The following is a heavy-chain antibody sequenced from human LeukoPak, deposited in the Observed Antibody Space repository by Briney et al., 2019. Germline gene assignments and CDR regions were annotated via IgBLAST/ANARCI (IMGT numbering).Heavy chain of an antibody. V-gene: IGHV3-9*01. CDR3: AKGRGSYYSPHFDY. D-gene: IGHD1-26*01. Sequence: GRSLRLSCAASGFTFDDYAMHWVRQAPGKGLEWVSGISWNSGSIGYADSVKGRFTISRDNAKNSLYLQMNSLRAEDTALYYCAKGRGSYYSPHFDYWGQGTLVTVSS. CDR1: GFTFDDYA. J-gene: IGHJ4*02. CDR2: ISWNSGSI.